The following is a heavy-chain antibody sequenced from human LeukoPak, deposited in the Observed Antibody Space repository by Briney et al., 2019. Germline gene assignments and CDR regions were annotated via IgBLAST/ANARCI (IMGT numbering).Heavy chain of an antibody. CDR3: AKDGGLDYDSSGYYYWADY. V-gene: IGHV3-43D*03. J-gene: IGHJ4*02. CDR2: ISWDGGST. CDR1: GFTFDDYA. D-gene: IGHD3-22*01. Sequence: PGGSLRLSCAASGFTFDDYAMHWVRQAPGKGLEGVSLISWDGGSTYYADAVKGRFTISRDHSKNSLYLQMNSLRAEDTALYYCAKDGGLDYDSSGYYYWADYWGQGTLVTVSS.